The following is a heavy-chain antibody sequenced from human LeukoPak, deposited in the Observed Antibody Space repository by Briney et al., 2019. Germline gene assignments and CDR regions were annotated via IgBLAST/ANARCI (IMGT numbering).Heavy chain of an antibody. V-gene: IGHV3-7*03. CDR2: IKTDGSEK. J-gene: IGHJ5*02. Sequence: PGGSWRLSGAASGLPFISYGMHWVRQAQGKGLEWVANIKTDGSEKYYVDSVKGRFTISRDNAKNSSYLQMNSLRAEDTAVYYCARDYTGYFPWGQGTLVIVSS. CDR3: ARDYTGYFP. CDR1: GLPFISYG. D-gene: IGHD3-9*01.